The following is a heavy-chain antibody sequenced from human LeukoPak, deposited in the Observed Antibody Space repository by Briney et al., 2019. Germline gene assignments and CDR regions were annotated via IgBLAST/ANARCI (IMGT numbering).Heavy chain of an antibody. CDR2: IGSAGST. V-gene: IGHV3-23*01. D-gene: IGHD3-3*01. J-gene: IGHJ4*02. CDR3: AKDKGVAGHDY. CDR1: GFTFSSYA. Sequence: HTGGSLRLSCAASGFTFSSYAMSWVRQAPGKGLEWVSAIGSAGSTYYADYVKGRFTISRDNSKNTLYLQMNSLRADDTAVYYCAKDKGVAGHDYWGQGTLVTVSS.